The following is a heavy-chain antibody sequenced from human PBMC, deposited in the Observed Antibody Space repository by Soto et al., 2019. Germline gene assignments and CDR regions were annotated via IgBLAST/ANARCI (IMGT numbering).Heavy chain of an antibody. CDR3: ARYARMVAVNY. CDR1: GFTFSNYW. V-gene: IGHV3-74*01. D-gene: IGHD5-12*01. Sequence: EVQLVESGGGLVQPGGSLRLSCAASGFTFSNYWMHWVRQAPGKGLVWVSVINTDGSTTRYADSVKDRFTISRDNAKNTLYLQMNSLRAEDTAVYYCARYARMVAVNYWGQGTLVTVSS. CDR2: INTDGSTT. J-gene: IGHJ4*02.